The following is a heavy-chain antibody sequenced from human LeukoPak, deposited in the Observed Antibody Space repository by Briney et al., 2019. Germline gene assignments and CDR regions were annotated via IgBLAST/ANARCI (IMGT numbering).Heavy chain of an antibody. Sequence: LSLTCAVYGGSFSGYYWSWIRQPPGKGLEWVSYISSSGSTIYYADSVKGRFTISRDNSKNTVYLQMNNMRVDDTAVYYCAKGSMGRGPDYWGQGTLVTVSS. D-gene: IGHD3-10*01. CDR3: AKGSMGRGPDY. CDR1: GGSFSGYY. J-gene: IGHJ4*02. CDR2: ISSSGSTI. V-gene: IGHV3-11*01.